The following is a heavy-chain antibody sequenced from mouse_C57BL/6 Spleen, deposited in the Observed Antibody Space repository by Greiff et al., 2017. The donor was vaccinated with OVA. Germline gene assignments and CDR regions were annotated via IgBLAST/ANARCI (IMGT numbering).Heavy chain of an antibody. D-gene: IGHD1-2*01. Sequence: VKLMESGPGLVAPSKSLSITCTVSGFSLTSYGVDWVRQSPGKGLEWLGVIWGVGSTNYNSALKSRLSISKDNSKSQVFLKMNSLQTDDTAMYYCASGRDDGGFAYWGQGTLVTVSA. J-gene: IGHJ3*01. CDR2: IWGVGST. CDR1: GFSLTSYG. V-gene: IGHV2-6*01. CDR3: ASGRDDGGFAY.